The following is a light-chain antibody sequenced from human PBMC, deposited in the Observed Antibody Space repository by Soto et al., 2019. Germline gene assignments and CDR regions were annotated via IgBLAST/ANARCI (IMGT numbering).Light chain of an antibody. CDR2: DVN. J-gene: IGLJ2*01. V-gene: IGLV2-14*01. CDR1: SSDVGGYNY. Sequence: QSVLTQPASVSGSPGQSITISCTGTSSDVGGYNYVSWYQHHPGKAPKLIIYDVNNRPSGVSNRFSGSKSGNTASLTISGLQADDEADYYCSSYSSTIDLSIFGGGTKLIVL. CDR3: SSYSSTIDLSI.